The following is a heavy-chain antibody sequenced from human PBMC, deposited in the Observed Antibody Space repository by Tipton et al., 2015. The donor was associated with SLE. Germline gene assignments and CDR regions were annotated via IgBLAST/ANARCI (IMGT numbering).Heavy chain of an antibody. CDR1: GGSFSGYY. CDR3: ARDLLLYNPYSSGGNWFDP. V-gene: IGHV4-59*12. J-gene: IGHJ5*02. CDR2: IYYSGST. Sequence: TLSLTCAVYGGSFSGYYWSWIRQPPGKGLEWIGYIYYSGSTNYNPSLKSRVTISVDTSKNQFSLKLSSVTAADTAVYYCARDLLLYNPYSSGGNWFDPWGQGTLVTVSS. D-gene: IGHD6-19*01.